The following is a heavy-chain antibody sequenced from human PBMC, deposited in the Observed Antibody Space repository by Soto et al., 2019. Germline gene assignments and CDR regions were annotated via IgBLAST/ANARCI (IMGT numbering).Heavy chain of an antibody. D-gene: IGHD4-17*01. V-gene: IGHV3-74*01. J-gene: IGHJ6*02. Sequence: EVQLVESGGGLVQPGGSLRLSCAASGFTFSSYWMHWVRQAPGKGLVWVSRINSDGSSTSYADSVKGRFTISRDNAKNTLYLQMNSLRAEDTAVYYCARDLPPTVTTRYYYYYGMDVWGQGTTVTVSS. CDR3: ARDLPPTVTTRYYYYYGMDV. CDR1: GFTFSSYW. CDR2: INSDGSST.